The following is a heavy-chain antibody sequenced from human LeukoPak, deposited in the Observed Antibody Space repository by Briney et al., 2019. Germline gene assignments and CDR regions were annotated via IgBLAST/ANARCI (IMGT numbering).Heavy chain of an antibody. CDR3: AELGITMIGGV. V-gene: IGHV3-21*01. CDR1: GFTFSTHS. D-gene: IGHD3-10*02. CDR2: INAASNVI. J-gene: IGHJ6*04. Sequence: RPGGSLRLSCAASGFTFSTHSMNWVRQAPGKGLEWVSAINAASNVIYYAESVKGRFTISRDNAKNSLFLQMNSLRAEDTAVYYCAELGITMIGGVWGRGTTVTISS.